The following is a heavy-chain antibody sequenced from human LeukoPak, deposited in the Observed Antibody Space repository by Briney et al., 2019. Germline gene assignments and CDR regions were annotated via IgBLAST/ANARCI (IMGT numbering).Heavy chain of an antibody. Sequence: KPSQTLSLTCTVSGGSISSASYYWSWMRQPAGKGLEWIGRISGSGSTTYNPSLKSRLSISIDTSKNQFSLKLMSVTAADTAVYYCATLPAGNYFDYWGQGTLVTVSS. CDR2: ISGSGST. J-gene: IGHJ4*02. CDR1: GGSISSASYY. D-gene: IGHD2-2*01. V-gene: IGHV4-61*02. CDR3: ATLPAGNYFDY.